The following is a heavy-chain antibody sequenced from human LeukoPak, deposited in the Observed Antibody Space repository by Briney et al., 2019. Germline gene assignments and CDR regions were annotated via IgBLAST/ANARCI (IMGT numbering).Heavy chain of an antibody. Sequence: HPGGSLRLSCAASGFTFSSYEMNWVRQAPGKGLEWVSYISSSGSTIYYADSVKGRFTISRDNAKNSPYLQMNSLRAEDTAVYYCARDPSLSGSSWYDPWYYYYYMDVWGKGTTVTVSS. CDR3: ARDPSLSGSSWYDPWYYYYYMDV. CDR1: GFTFSSYE. J-gene: IGHJ6*03. CDR2: ISSSGSTI. V-gene: IGHV3-48*03. D-gene: IGHD6-13*01.